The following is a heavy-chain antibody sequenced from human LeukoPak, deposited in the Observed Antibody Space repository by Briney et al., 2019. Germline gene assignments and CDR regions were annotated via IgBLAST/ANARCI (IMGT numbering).Heavy chain of an antibody. CDR1: GFTFLSYS. D-gene: IGHD3-10*01. J-gene: IGHJ6*02. Sequence: GGSLRLSCAASGFTFLSYSMNWVRQAPGKGLEWVSYISSSSGTIYYADSVKGRFTISRDNAKNSLYLQMNSLRDEDTAVYYCAREGAAQTSYYGSAPSYYYGMDVWGQGTTVTVSS. CDR3: AREGAAQTSYYGSAPSYYYGMDV. CDR2: ISSSSGTI. V-gene: IGHV3-48*02.